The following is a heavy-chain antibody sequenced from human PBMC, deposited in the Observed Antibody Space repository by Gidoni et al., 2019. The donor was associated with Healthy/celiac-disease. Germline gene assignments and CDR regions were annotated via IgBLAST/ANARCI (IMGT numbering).Heavy chain of an antibody. D-gene: IGHD6-19*01. V-gene: IGHV3-30*18. CDR3: AKDIAVAGFGY. Sequence: QVQLVESGGGVGQPGRSRRRACAAAGCTFSSYGLHWVRQAPGKGLGWVAVISYDGSNKYYADSVKGRFTISRDNSTHTLYLQMNSLRAEDTAVYYCAKDIAVAGFGYWGQGTLVTVSS. CDR1: GCTFSSYG. CDR2: ISYDGSNK. J-gene: IGHJ4*02.